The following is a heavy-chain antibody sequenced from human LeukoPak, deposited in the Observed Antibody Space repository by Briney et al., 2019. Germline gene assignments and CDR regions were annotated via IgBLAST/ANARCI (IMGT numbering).Heavy chain of an antibody. CDR2: IHYSGST. V-gene: IGHV4-59*08. CDR3: ARGRAALDYYDSSGYYPDAFDI. D-gene: IGHD3-22*01. Sequence: PSETLSLTCAVSGGSISSYYWSWIRQPPGKGLEWIGFIHYSGSTKNNPSLKSRVTMSVDTSKNQFSLKLSSVTAADTAVYYCARGRAALDYYDSSGYYPDAFDIWGQGTMVTVSS. J-gene: IGHJ3*02. CDR1: GGSISSYY.